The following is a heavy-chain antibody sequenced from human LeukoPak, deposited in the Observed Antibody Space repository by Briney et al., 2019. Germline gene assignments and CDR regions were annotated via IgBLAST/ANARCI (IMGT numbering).Heavy chain of an antibody. V-gene: IGHV3-66*01. Sequence: GGSLRLSCAASGFTFSSYEMNWVRQAPGKGLEWVSLIYRGGTTYYADSVKGRFTFSRDISNNSLYLQMNSLRAEDTAVYYCARGSLYNWNYGFDYWGQGTLVTVSS. CDR3: ARGSLYNWNYGFDY. CDR2: IYRGGTT. D-gene: IGHD1-7*01. CDR1: GFTFSSYE. J-gene: IGHJ4*02.